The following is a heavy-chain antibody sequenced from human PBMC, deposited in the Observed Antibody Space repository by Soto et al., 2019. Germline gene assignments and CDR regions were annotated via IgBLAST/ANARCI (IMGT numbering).Heavy chain of an antibody. CDR2: FGSAADT. Sequence: GGSLRLSCAASGFTFSRYDMYWVRQATGKGLELVSAFGSAADTFYPASVQGRFIISRENSKNFLYFQMNSLRAGDTAVYYCVRARGGEYFGEQLSWGQGTLVTVSS. V-gene: IGHV3-13*04. CDR3: VRARGGEYFGEQLS. J-gene: IGHJ4*02. CDR1: GFTFSRYD. D-gene: IGHD3-10*01.